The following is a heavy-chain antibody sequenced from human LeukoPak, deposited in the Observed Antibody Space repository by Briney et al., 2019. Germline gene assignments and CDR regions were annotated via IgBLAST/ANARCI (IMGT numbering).Heavy chain of an antibody. J-gene: IGHJ4*02. D-gene: IGHD6-6*01. V-gene: IGHV1-18*01. CDR2: ISAYNGNT. Sequence: ASVKVSCKTSGYTFTNYDLSWVRQAPGQGLEWMGWISAYNGNTNYAQKLQGRVTMTRDMSTSTVYMELSSLRSEDTAVYYCARDHGSSSSLGYWGQGTLVTVSS. CDR1: GYTFTNYD. CDR3: ARDHGSSSSLGY.